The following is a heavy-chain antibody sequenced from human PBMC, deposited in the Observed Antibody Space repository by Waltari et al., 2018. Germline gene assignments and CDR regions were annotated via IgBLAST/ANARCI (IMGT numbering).Heavy chain of an antibody. J-gene: IGHJ6*03. CDR3: ARHGDIVVVPAAIVQPYYYYYMDV. V-gene: IGHV1-18*01. CDR2: ISAYNGNT. Sequence: QVQLVQSGAEVKKPGASVKVSCKASGYTFTSYGISWVRQAPGQGLEWMGWISAYNGNTNYAQKLQGRVTMTTDKYTSTAYMELRSLRSDDTAVYYCARHGDIVVVPAAIVQPYYYYYMDVWGKGTTVTVSS. D-gene: IGHD2-2*02. CDR1: GYTFTSYG.